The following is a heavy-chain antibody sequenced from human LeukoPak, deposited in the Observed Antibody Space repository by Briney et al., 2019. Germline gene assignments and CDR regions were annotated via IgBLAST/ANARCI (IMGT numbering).Heavy chain of an antibody. V-gene: IGHV3-30*02. Sequence: GGSLRLSCAASGFTFSNHGMLWVRQAPGRGLEWVAFIRYDGSNQYYADSVKGRFTISRDSSKNTLYLQMNNLREKDTGVSYCAEGVGVTAGGSFAYWGQGTLVTVSS. CDR3: AEGVGVTAGGSFAY. CDR1: GFTFSNHG. CDR2: IRYDGSNQ. J-gene: IGHJ4*02. D-gene: IGHD1-26*01.